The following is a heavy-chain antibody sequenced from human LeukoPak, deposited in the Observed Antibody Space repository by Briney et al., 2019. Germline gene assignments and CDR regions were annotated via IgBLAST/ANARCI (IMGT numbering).Heavy chain of an antibody. D-gene: IGHD6-19*01. V-gene: IGHV3-30*18. J-gene: IGHJ4*02. Sequence: PGGSLRLSCAASGFTFSSYGMYWVRQAPGKGLEWVVVISNDGSDKYHADSVKGRFTISRDNSKNTLYLQMNSLRAEDTAVYYCAKGYSTGWYGGVDYWGQGTLVTVSS. CDR2: ISNDGSDK. CDR3: AKGYSTGWYGGVDY. CDR1: GFTFSSYG.